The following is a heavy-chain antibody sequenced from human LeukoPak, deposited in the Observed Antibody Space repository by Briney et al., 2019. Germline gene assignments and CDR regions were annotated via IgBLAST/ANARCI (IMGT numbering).Heavy chain of an antibody. CDR3: GHGNSMDV. D-gene: IGHD1/OR15-1a*01. J-gene: IGHJ6*02. V-gene: IGHV3-30*03. CDR2: ISYDGSNK. Sequence: GGSLRLSCAASGFTFSAYGMHWVRQAPGKGLGCVAVISYDGSNKYYADSVKGRFTISRDNSKNTLYLQMNSLRAEDTAVYYCGHGNSMDVWGQGTTVTVSS. CDR1: GFTFSAYG.